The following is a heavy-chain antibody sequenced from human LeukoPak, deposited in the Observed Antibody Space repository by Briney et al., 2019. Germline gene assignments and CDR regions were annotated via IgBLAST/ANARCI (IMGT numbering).Heavy chain of an antibody. D-gene: IGHD5-24*01. CDR2: IYYSGST. J-gene: IGHJ5*02. CDR1: GGSISSYY. V-gene: IGHV4-59*01. Sequence: SETLSLTCTVSGGSISSYYWSWIRQPPGKGLEWFGYIYYSGSTNYNPSLKSRVTISVDTSKNQFSLKLSSVTDADSAVYYCAEQMTTFMSWFDPWGQGTLVTVSS. CDR3: AEQMTTFMSWFDP.